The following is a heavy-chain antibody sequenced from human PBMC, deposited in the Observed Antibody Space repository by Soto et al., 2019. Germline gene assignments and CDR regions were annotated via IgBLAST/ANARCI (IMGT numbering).Heavy chain of an antibody. Sequence: EVQLVESGGGLVQPGGSLRLSCAASGFTLSNYWMSWVRQAPGKGLEWVANIKQDGSEKYYVDSVKGRFTISRDNAKNSLYLQMNSLRAEDTAVYHCARGWVYSSSKSIDQWGQGTLVTVSS. CDR1: GFTLSNYW. V-gene: IGHV3-7*05. CDR2: IKQDGSEK. CDR3: ARGWVYSSSKSIDQ. J-gene: IGHJ4*02. D-gene: IGHD6-6*01.